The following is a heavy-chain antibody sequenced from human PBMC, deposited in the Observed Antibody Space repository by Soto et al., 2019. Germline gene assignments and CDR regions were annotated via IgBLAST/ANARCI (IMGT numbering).Heavy chain of an antibody. D-gene: IGHD2-21*02. CDR2: SRNRQTGYTI. CDR1: GFTFGDHY. CDR3: GSPQRRGRDRAYY. Sequence: EVRLVESGGGLVQPGGSLRLSCAASGFTFGDHYMDWVRQAPGKGLEWVARSRNRQTGYTIEYAASVAGRFSISRAESASSVILQMNDLKTEDTAVYYCGSPQRRGRDRAYYWGQGTRVTVSS. V-gene: IGHV3-72*01. J-gene: IGHJ4*02.